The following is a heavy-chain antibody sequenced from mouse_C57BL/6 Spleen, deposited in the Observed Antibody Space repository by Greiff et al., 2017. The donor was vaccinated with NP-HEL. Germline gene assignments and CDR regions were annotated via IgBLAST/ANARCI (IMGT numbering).Heavy chain of an antibody. CDR3: ARQDVYYFDY. Sequence: EVMLVESGGGLVKPGGSLKLSCAASGFTFSSYTMSWVRQTPEKRLEWVATISGGGGNTYYPDSVKGRFTISRDNAKNTLYLQMSSLRSEDTALYYCARQDVYYFDYWGQGTTLTVSS. V-gene: IGHV5-9*01. CDR2: ISGGGGNT. J-gene: IGHJ2*01. CDR1: GFTFSSYT.